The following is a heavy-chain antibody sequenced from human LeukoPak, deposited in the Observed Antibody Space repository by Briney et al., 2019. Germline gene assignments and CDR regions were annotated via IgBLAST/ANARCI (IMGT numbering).Heavy chain of an antibody. V-gene: IGHV4-59*13. CDR3: ARGADSSGYYSIFYFDY. CDR2: IYYSGST. D-gene: IGHD3-22*01. CDR1: GDSIRSYY. Sequence: PSETLSLTCTVSGDSIRSYYWSWIRQPPGKGLEWIGYIYYSGSTNYNPSLKSRVTISVDTSKNQFSLKLSSVTAADTAVYYCARGADSSGYYSIFYFDYWGQGTLVTVSS. J-gene: IGHJ4*02.